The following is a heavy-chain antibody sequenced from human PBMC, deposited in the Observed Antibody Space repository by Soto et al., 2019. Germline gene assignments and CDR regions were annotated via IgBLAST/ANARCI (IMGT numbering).Heavy chain of an antibody. J-gene: IGHJ6*04. CDR1: GGSFSGYY. Sequence: SETLSLSCAVYGGSFSGYYWSWIRQPPGKGLELIGEINHSGSTNYNPSLKSRVTISVDTSKNQFSLKLSSVTAADTAVYYCARVPGIDYYGMDVWVKGTTVT. CDR3: ARVPGIDYYGMDV. CDR2: INHSGST. D-gene: IGHD3-10*01. V-gene: IGHV4-34*01.